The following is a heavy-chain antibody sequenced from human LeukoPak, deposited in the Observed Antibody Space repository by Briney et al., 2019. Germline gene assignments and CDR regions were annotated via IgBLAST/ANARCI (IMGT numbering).Heavy chain of an antibody. CDR2: IYYSGST. V-gene: IGHV4-59*11. Sequence: PSETLSLTCTVSGGSISSHYWSWIRQPPGKGLEWIGYIYYSGSTNYNPSLKSRVTISVDTSKNQFSLKLSSVTAADTAVYYCARGSHYYYHYMDVWGKGTTVTVSS. CDR3: ARGSHYYYHYMDV. J-gene: IGHJ6*03. CDR1: GGSISSHY. D-gene: IGHD2-15*01.